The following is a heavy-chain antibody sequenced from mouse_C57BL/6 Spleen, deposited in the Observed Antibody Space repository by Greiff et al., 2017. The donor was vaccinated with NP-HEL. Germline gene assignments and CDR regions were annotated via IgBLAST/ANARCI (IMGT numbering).Heavy chain of an antibody. Sequence: EVQLQQSGAELVRPGASVKLSCTASGFNIKDDYMHWVKQRPEQGLEWIGWIDPENGDTEYASKFQGKATIKADTSSNKAYLQRSSLTSEDTAVYYCTKDRGRFAYWGQGTLVTVSA. CDR2: IDPENGDT. V-gene: IGHV14-4*01. CDR1: GFNIKDDY. J-gene: IGHJ3*01. CDR3: TKDRGRFAY.